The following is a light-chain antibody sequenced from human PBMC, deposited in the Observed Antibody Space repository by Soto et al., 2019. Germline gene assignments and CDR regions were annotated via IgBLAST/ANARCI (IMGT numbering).Light chain of an antibody. CDR3: SSYSSSGTLVI. J-gene: IGLJ2*01. CDR1: STDVGSYNY. V-gene: IGLV2-14*01. CDR2: EVS. Sequence: QSALTQPASVSGSPGQSITISCTGSSTDVGSYNYVSWYQQHPAKAPKLIIYEVSNRPSGVSNRFSGSKSGNTASLTISGLQAEDEAHYYCSSYSSSGTLVIFGGGTQLTVL.